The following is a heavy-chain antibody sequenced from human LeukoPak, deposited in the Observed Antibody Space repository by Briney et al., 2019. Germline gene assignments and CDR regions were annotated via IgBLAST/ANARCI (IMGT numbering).Heavy chain of an antibody. CDR3: ARYYDSSVGAFDI. CDR1: GGSISSGSYY. Sequence: SETLSLTCTVSGGSISSGSYYWSWIRQPAGKGLEWIGRIYTSGSTNYNPSLKSRVTISVDTSKNQFSLKLSSVTAADTAVYYCARYYDSSVGAFDIWGQGTMVTVSS. V-gene: IGHV4-61*02. D-gene: IGHD3-22*01. CDR2: IYTSGST. J-gene: IGHJ3*02.